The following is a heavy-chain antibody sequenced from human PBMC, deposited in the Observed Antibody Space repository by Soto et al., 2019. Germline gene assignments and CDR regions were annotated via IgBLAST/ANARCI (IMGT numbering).Heavy chain of an antibody. CDR3: ARDYNDFGSGHFDY. D-gene: IGHD3-3*01. CDR2: ISSSSFTI. V-gene: IGHV3-48*01. CDR1: GFRFSDYS. J-gene: IGHJ4*02. Sequence: GGSLRLSCVASGFRFSDYSMNWVRQAPGRGLEWVSYISSSSFTIHYADSVEGRFAISRDNAKNSLYLQMNSLRGEDTAVYYCARDYNDFGSGHFDYWGQGALVTVSS.